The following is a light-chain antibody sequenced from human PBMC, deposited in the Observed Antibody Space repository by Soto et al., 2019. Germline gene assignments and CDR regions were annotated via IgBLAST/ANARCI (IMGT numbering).Light chain of an antibody. Sequence: EIVLTQSPGTLSLSPRERATLSCRASQSVSILLAWYQQKPGQAPRLLIYDTSTRATGIPARFSGSGSGTEFTLTISSLQSEDFAVYYCQQYHNWPPITFGQGTRLEIK. CDR2: DTS. V-gene: IGKV3-15*01. CDR3: QQYHNWPPIT. J-gene: IGKJ5*01. CDR1: QSVSIL.